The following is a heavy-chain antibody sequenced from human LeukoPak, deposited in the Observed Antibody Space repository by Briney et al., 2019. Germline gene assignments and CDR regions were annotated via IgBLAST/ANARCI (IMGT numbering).Heavy chain of an antibody. CDR3: ARANPTPEPSPLLWFGESFDY. V-gene: IGHV1-69*13. D-gene: IGHD3-10*01. J-gene: IGHJ4*02. CDR1: GGTFSSYA. CDR2: IIPIFGTA. Sequence: SVKVSCKASGGTFSSYAISWVRQAPGQGLEWMGGIIPIFGTANYAQKFQGRVTITADESTSTAYMELSSLRSEDTAVYYCARANPTPEPSPLLWFGESFDYWGQGTLVPVSS.